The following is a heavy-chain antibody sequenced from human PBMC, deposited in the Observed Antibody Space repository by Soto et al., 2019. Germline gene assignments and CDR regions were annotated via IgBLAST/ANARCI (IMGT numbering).Heavy chain of an antibody. Sequence: GASVKVSCKASGGTFSSYAISWVRQAPGQGLEWMGGIIPIFGTANYAQKFQGRVTITADESTSTAYMELSSLRSEDTAVYYCARDWVVVPESNWFDPWGQGTLVTVSS. CDR3: ARDWVVVPESNWFDP. D-gene: IGHD2-2*01. V-gene: IGHV1-69*13. J-gene: IGHJ5*02. CDR1: GGTFSSYA. CDR2: IIPIFGTA.